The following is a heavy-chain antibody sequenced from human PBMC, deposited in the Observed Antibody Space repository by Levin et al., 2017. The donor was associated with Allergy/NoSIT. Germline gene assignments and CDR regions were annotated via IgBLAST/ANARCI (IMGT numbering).Heavy chain of an antibody. CDR2: IKQDGSET. Sequence: GESLKISCAASGFTFSDYWMSWVRQAPGKGLEWVANIKQDGSETLYVDSVKGRFTTSRDNSKNSLYLQMNNLRVEDTAVYYCVKPPGDWGQGILVTVSP. J-gene: IGHJ4*02. CDR1: GFTFSDYW. V-gene: IGHV3-7*01. CDR3: VKPPGD.